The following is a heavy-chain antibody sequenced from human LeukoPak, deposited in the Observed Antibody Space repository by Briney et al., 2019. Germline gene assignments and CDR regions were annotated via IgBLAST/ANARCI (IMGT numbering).Heavy chain of an antibody. CDR1: GYTFTGYY. J-gene: IGHJ6*02. D-gene: IGHD4-17*01. CDR3: ARDEGTPTVYYYYGMDV. V-gene: IGHV1-2*02. CDR2: ISPNSGGT. Sequence: ASVKVSCKASGYTFTGYYMHWVRQAPGQGLEWMGWISPNSGGTNYAQKLQGRVTMTTDTSTSTAYMELRSLRSDDTAVYYCARDEGTPTVYYYYGMDVWGQGTTVTVSS.